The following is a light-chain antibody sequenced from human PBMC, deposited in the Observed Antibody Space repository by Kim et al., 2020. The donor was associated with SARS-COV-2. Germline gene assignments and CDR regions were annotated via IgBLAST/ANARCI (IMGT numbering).Light chain of an antibody. CDR2: DVN. CDR3: SSYTTSTTWV. V-gene: IGLV2-14*04. J-gene: IGLJ3*02. CDR1: SRDVGGYNY. Sequence: GQSITISCTGTSRDVGGYNYVSWYQQHPDKAPKLMIFDVNKRPSGVSDRFSGSKSGNTASLTISGLQAEDEADYYCSSYTTSTTWVFGGGTQLTVL.